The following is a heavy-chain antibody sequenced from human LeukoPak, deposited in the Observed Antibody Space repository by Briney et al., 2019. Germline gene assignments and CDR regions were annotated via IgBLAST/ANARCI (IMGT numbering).Heavy chain of an antibody. J-gene: IGHJ4*02. CDR3: ARDYYGSGSQFDY. V-gene: IGHV3-33*01. CDR2: IWYDGSNK. CDR1: GFTFSSYG. D-gene: IGHD3-10*01. Sequence: GGSLRLSCAAPGFTFSSYGMHWVRQAPGKGLEWVAVIWYDGSNKYYADSVKGRFTTSRDNSKNTLYLQMNSLRAEDTAVYYCARDYYGSGSQFDYWGQGTLVTVSS.